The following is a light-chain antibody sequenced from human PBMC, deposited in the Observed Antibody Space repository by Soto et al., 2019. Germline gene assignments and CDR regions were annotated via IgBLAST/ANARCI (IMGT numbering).Light chain of an antibody. Sequence: QSFLNQPASVSGSPGQSISISCAGTSSDVGGYNCVSWYQQHPGRAPKLMIYEVRSRPSGVSNRFSGSKSGNTASLTISGLQAEDEADYYCSSCTSISTLVFGGGTKVTVL. CDR1: SSDVGGYNC. CDR3: SSCTSISTLV. CDR2: EVR. V-gene: IGLV2-14*03. J-gene: IGLJ2*01.